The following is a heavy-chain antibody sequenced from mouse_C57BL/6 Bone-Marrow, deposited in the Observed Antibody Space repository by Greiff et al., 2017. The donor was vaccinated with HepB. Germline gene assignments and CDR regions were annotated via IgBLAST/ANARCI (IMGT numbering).Heavy chain of an antibody. V-gene: IGHV1-72*01. CDR1: GYTFTSYW. CDR3: AREDYGSSSVRYFDV. CDR2: IDPNSGGT. J-gene: IGHJ1*03. D-gene: IGHD1-1*01. Sequence: QVQLQQSGAELARPGASVKLSCKASGYTFTSYWMHWVKQRPGRGLEWIGRIDPNSGGTKYNEKFKSKATLPVDKPSSTAYMQLSSLTSEDSAVYYCAREDYGSSSVRYFDVWGTGPTVPVSS.